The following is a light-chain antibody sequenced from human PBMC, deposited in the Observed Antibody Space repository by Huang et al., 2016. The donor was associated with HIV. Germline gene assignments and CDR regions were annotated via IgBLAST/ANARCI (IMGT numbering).Light chain of an antibody. CDR3: QQYSKWPPNT. V-gene: IGKV3-15*01. J-gene: IGKJ2*01. CDR1: QSVNSK. Sequence: EIVMTQSPATMSLSPGERATLSCRASQSVNSKLACYQQKPGQAPRLLIYCASTRAPGVPGRFSGSGSGTEFTLTISSLQSEDFAVYYCQQYSKWPPNTFGQGTKLESK. CDR2: CAS.